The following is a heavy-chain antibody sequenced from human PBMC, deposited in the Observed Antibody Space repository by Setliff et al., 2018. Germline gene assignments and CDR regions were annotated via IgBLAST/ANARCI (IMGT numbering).Heavy chain of an antibody. Sequence: GESLKISCTGSGYSFITYWIGWVRQRPGQGLEWWGVIYPGDSDTRYSPSFQGQVTISADKSINTAYLQWSSLKASDTAIYYCTRHEDRNKCTSSSCYRENDAFDVWGQGAMVTVSS. V-gene: IGHV5-51*01. D-gene: IGHD2-2*01. J-gene: IGHJ3*01. CDR3: TRHEDRNKCTSSSCYRENDAFDV. CDR1: GYSFITYW. CDR2: IYPGDSDT.